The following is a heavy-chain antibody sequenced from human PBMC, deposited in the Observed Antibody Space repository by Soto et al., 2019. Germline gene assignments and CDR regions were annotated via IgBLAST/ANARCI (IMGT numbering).Heavy chain of an antibody. CDR3: ARGYGDYRAASLDY. D-gene: IGHD4-17*01. CDR1: GFTFSSYG. V-gene: IGHV3-33*01. Sequence: GGSLRLSCAASGFTFSSYGMHWVRQAPGKGLEWVAVIWYDGSNKYYADSVKGRFTISRDNSKNTLYLQMNSLRAEDTAVYYCARGYGDYRAASLDYWGQGTLVTVSS. J-gene: IGHJ4*02. CDR2: IWYDGSNK.